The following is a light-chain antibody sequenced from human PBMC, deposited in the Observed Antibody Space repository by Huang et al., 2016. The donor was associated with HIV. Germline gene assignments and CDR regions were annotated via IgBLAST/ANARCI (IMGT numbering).Light chain of an antibody. V-gene: IGKV1-9*01. J-gene: IGKJ2*01. CDR1: QGISNY. Sequence: IQLTQSPSSLSASVGDRVTITCRASQGISNYLAWYQQKPWKAPKLLIFAASTLQSGVPSRFSGSGSGTDFTLTISSLQPEDFATYYCQQLNSFPREYTFGQGTKLEIK. CDR2: AAS. CDR3: QQLNSFPREYT.